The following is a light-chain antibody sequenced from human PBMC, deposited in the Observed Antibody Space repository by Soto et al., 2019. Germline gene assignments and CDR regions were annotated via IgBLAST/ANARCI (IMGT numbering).Light chain of an antibody. Sequence: DIQMTQSPSSLSASVGDRVTITCRASQSISTYLNWYQQKAGLAPKLLIYAASSLQSGVPSKFSGSGSGTDFPLTISSLQPEDFATYYCQQTYSTPPRFGQGTKV. CDR2: AAS. V-gene: IGKV1-39*01. J-gene: IGKJ1*01. CDR3: QQTYSTPPR. CDR1: QSISTY.